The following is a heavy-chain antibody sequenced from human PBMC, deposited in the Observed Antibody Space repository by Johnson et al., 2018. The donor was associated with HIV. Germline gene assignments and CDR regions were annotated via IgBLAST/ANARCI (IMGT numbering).Heavy chain of an antibody. CDR3: ARGAPNWNYEPFSDAFDI. CDR1: GFIFRNYW. Sequence: VQLVESGGGLVQPGGSLRLSCAASGFIFRNYWMHWVRQTPGKGLVWVARIYSDGSDTAYADSVEGGFTISRDNSNNTLYVEMNSLRAEDTAVFYCARGAPNWNYEPFSDAFDIWGQGTMFTVSS. J-gene: IGHJ3*02. CDR2: IYSDGSDT. V-gene: IGHV3-74*03. D-gene: IGHD1-7*01.